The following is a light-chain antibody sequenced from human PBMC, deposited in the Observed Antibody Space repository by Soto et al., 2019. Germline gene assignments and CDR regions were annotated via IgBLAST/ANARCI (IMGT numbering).Light chain of an antibody. CDR3: QQYGSSPST. J-gene: IGKJ2*01. CDR1: QSVSSSY. Sequence: EIVLTQSPGTLSLSPGERATLSCRASQSVSSSYLAWYQQKPGQAPRLLIYGASSRATGIPDRFSGSGSGTDFTLTISRLEPEDFAAYYCQQYGSSPSTFGQGTKLEIK. CDR2: GAS. V-gene: IGKV3-20*01.